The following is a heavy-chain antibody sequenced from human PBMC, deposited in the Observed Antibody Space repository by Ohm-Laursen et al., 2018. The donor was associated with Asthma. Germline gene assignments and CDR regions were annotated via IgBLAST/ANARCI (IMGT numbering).Heavy chain of an antibody. CDR3: ATEAWWRCDY. J-gene: IGHJ4*02. CDR2: IPPVGGAP. Sequence: SLRLSCAAPGDSFNIFGNSWMAWVRQAPGKGLEWLAKIPPVGGAPVYVDSVKGRFTISRDNAKSSLYLQLNSLRAEDTAIYYCATEAWWRCDYWGQGSLVTVSS. V-gene: IGHV3-7*02. D-gene: IGHD2-15*01. CDR1: GDSFNIFGNSW.